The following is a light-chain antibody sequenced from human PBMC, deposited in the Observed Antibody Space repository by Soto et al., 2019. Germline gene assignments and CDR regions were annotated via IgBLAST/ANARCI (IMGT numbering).Light chain of an antibody. CDR2: DVS. CDR3: SSYTSTTTDV. Sequence: QSALTQPASVSGSPGQSITISCTGTSSDVGSYNYVSWYQQHPGKAPKLMIYDVSNRPSGVSNRFSGSKSGNTASLTISGLLAEDEADYYCSSYTSTTTDVFGTGTKVTVL. CDR1: SSDVGSYNY. V-gene: IGLV2-14*01. J-gene: IGLJ1*01.